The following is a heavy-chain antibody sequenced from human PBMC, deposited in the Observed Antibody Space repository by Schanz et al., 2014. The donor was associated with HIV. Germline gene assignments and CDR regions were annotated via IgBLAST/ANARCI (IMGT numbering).Heavy chain of an antibody. D-gene: IGHD3-22*01. Sequence: QVQLVESGGGVVQPGRSLRLSCTASGFTFSSYGMHWVRQAPGKGLEWVAAISYDGSNKYYADSVKGRFTISRDNSKNTLYLQTNSLRAEDAAVYYCAKPDYESSGRPYYFDYWGQGTLVTVSS. J-gene: IGHJ4*02. CDR2: ISYDGSNK. V-gene: IGHV3-30*18. CDR3: AKPDYESSGRPYYFDY. CDR1: GFTFSSYG.